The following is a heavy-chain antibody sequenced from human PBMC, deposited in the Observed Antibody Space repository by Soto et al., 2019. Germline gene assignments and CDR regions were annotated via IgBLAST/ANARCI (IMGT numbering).Heavy chain of an antibody. V-gene: IGHV1-69*01. D-gene: IGHD3-16*01. CDR2: IIPIHGTT. Sequence: QMEQSGAEVRKPGSSVKVSCKPSGGSLTSYPMAWVRQAPGQGFEWMGGIIPIHGTTEYAQKFQGRVTITADESTNRATLELTGLTSEGTAVYYCARGWGLVSWGQGTLVTVSS. CDR1: GGSLTSYP. J-gene: IGHJ4*02. CDR3: ARGWGLVS.